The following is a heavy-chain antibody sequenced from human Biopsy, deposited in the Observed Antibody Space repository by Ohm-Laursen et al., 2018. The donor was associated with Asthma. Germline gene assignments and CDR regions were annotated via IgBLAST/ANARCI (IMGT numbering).Heavy chain of an antibody. CDR3: ARQMNYDFWRSPLDI. Sequence: SLRLSCAASGFTLGSYSMNWLRQAPGRGLEWVSYISLSSNTIYYADSVKGRFTVSRDNAKSSLYLQMNSLRDEDMAVYYCARQMNYDFWRSPLDIWGLGTMVIVSS. CDR1: GFTLGSYS. J-gene: IGHJ3*02. CDR2: ISLSSNTI. V-gene: IGHV3-48*02. D-gene: IGHD3-3*01.